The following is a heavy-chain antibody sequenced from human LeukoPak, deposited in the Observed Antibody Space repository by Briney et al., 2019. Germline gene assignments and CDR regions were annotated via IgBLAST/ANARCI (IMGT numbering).Heavy chain of an antibody. CDR3: ARDPLNGALDI. CDR2: INQDGSVK. CDR1: GFTFSSYW. J-gene: IGHJ3*02. Sequence: GGSLRLSCAASGFTFSSYWMSWVRQAPGKGLEWVANINQDGSVKYYVDSVKGRFTVSRNNAKNSLYLQMDGLRAEDTAVYYCARDPLNGALDIWGQGTLVTVSS. V-gene: IGHV3-7*01.